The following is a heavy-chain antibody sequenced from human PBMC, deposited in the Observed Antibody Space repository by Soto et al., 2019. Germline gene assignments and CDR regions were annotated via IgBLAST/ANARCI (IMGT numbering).Heavy chain of an antibody. D-gene: IGHD5-12*01. CDR1: GGSISTGDYY. CDR3: ARKVGYGGLAY. Sequence: QLQLQESGSGLVKPSQTLSLICNVSGGSISTGDYYWNWIRQPPGKGLEWIGYIYQSGSAYYNPSLKSRVTISVDVSKNQFSLKMTTVTAADTAVYYCARKVGYGGLAYWGQGALVTVSS. J-gene: IGHJ4*02. V-gene: IGHV4-30-2*01. CDR2: IYQSGSA.